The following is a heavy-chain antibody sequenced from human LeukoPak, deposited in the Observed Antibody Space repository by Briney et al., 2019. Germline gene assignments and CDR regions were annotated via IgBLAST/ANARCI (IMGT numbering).Heavy chain of an antibody. D-gene: IGHD2-15*01. CDR1: GGSVSTYY. Sequence: SVTVSLTCTVSGGSVSTYYWNWIRQPPGKGLEWIGYIYHCGSANYNPSLKSRLAISVETSNNQISLKLTSMTAADRAVYYCASTSGYCSGGNCYSAFDYWGQGTLVTVSS. CDR3: ASTSGYCSGGNCYSAFDY. CDR2: IYHCGSA. J-gene: IGHJ4*02. V-gene: IGHV4-59*02.